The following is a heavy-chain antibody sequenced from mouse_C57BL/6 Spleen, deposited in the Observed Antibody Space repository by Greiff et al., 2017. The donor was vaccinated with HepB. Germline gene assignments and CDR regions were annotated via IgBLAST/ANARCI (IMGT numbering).Heavy chain of an antibody. CDR1: GYTFTSYW. CDR3: AGGYGSSPFAY. CDR2: IDPSDSYT. Sequence: VQLQQSGAELVKPGASVKLSCKASGYTFTSYWMQWVKQRPGQGLEWIGEIDPSDSYTNYNQKFKGKATLTVDTSSSTAYMQLSSLTSEDSAAYYCAGGYGSSPFAYWGQGTLVTVSA. J-gene: IGHJ3*01. D-gene: IGHD1-1*01. V-gene: IGHV1-50*01.